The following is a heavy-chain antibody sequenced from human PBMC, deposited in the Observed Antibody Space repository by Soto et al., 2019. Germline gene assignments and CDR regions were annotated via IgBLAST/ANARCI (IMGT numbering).Heavy chain of an antibody. J-gene: IGHJ6*02. CDR1: GASVGSGDFY. Sequence: QVQLQESGPGLVKPSQTLSLTCSVSGASVGSGDFYWSWIRQSPDTGLEWIGFIYSNGDTYYKGSLESRVAMSIDTSKNQFSLKLKSVTAADTAIYYCARLDIVLVPSGTNALDVWGRGTNVIVSS. D-gene: IGHD2-15*01. V-gene: IGHV4-30-4*01. CDR3: ARLDIVLVPSGTNALDV. CDR2: IYSNGDT.